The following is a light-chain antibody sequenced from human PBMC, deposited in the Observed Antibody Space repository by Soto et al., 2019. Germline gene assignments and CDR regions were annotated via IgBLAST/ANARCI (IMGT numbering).Light chain of an antibody. CDR3: QQYYGSPYT. CDR1: QSVFYRSNKNHY. Sequence: DIVMSQSPDSLYGSLGERATITYKPPQSVFYRSNKNHYLGWYQQKPGQPPKLLISRAYARESGVPDRFSGSGSGTEFTLTIISMHAKDMADYYCQQYYGSPYTFGKGTKLESK. J-gene: IGKJ2*01. CDR2: RAY. V-gene: IGKV4-1*01.